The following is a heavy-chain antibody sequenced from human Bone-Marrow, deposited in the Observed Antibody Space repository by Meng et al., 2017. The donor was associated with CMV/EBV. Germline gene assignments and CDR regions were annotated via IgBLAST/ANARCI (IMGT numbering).Heavy chain of an antibody. J-gene: IGHJ4*02. CDR1: GFTFSSYA. CDR3: AKGSDCSSTSCTKKGSWDY. CDR2: ISGSGGST. D-gene: IGHD2-2*01. V-gene: IGHV3-23*01. Sequence: GESLKISCATSGFTFSSYAMSWVRQAPGKGLEWVSVISGSGGSTYYADFVKGRFTISRDNSKNTLYLQMNSLRAEDTAVYYCAKGSDCSSTSCTKKGSWDYWDQGTLVTVSS.